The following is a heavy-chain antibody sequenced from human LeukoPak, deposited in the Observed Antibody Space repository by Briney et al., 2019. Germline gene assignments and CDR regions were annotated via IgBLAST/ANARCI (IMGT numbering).Heavy chain of an antibody. CDR1: GYTFTSYG. J-gene: IGHJ4*02. CDR2: ISAYNGNT. CDR3: ARDWGGICGGDCYLSY. D-gene: IGHD2-21*01. Sequence: GASVKVSCKASGYTFTSYGISWVRQSPGQGLEWMGWISAYNGNTNYAQKLQGRVTMTTDTSTSTAYMELRSLRSDDTAVYYCARDWGGICGGDCYLSYWGQGTLVTVSS. V-gene: IGHV1-18*01.